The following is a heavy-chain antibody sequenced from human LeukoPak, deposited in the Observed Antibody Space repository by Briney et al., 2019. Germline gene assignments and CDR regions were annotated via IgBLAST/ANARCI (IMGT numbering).Heavy chain of an antibody. CDR2: IYSSGST. Sequence: SGTLSLTCAVSGGSVSSSSYFWGWIRQPPGKGLEWIGSIYSSGSTYYNPSLKSRVTISVDTSKNQFSLKLSSVTAADTAVYYCVTGTKIDYWGQGALVTVSS. V-gene: IGHV4-39*01. CDR3: VTGTKIDY. CDR1: GGSVSSSSYF. J-gene: IGHJ4*02.